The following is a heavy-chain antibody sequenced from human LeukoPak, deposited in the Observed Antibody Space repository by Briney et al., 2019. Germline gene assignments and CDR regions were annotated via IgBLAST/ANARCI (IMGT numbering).Heavy chain of an antibody. CDR1: GFTFSSYA. D-gene: IGHD6-13*01. CDR3: AKSGGVLAIAAAVTVFDY. Sequence: PGGSLRLSCAASGFTFSSYAMSWVRQAPGKGLEWVSAISGSGGSTYYADSVKGRFTISRDNSKNTLYLQMNSLRAEDTAVYYCAKSGGVLAIAAAVTVFDYWGQGTLVTVSS. J-gene: IGHJ4*02. CDR2: ISGSGGST. V-gene: IGHV3-23*01.